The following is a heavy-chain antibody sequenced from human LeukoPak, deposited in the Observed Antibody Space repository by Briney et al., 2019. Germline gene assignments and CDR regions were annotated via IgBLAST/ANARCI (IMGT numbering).Heavy chain of an antibody. CDR3: ARGDPSGRPGNAFDY. CDR2: FHDSEST. D-gene: IGHD1-26*01. CDR1: GGSISNNY. Sequence: PSETLSLTCTVSGGSISNNYWSWIRQPPGKGLEWIGYFHDSESTNYNPSLKSRVTISVDTSKNQFSLKLSSVTAADTAVYYCARGDPSGRPGNAFDYWGQGTLVTVSS. J-gene: IGHJ4*02. V-gene: IGHV4-59*01.